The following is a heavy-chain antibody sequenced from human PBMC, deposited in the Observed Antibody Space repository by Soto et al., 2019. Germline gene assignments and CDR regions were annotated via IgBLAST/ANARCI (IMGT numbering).Heavy chain of an antibody. V-gene: IGHV2-26*01. CDR3: ARMSWVAGTPLDY. D-gene: IGHD6-19*01. J-gene: IGHJ4*02. CDR2: IFSNDEK. Sequence: QVTLKESGPVLVKPTETLTLTCTVSGFSLSNARMGVSWIRQPPGKALEWLAHIFSNDEKSYSTSLKSRLTISKDTSKSQVVLTMTNVDTVDTATYCCARMSWVAGTPLDYWGQGTLVTVSS. CDR1: GFSLSNARMG.